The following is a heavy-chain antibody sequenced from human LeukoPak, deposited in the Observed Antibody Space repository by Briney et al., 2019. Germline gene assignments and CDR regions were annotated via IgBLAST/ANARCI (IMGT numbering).Heavy chain of an antibody. Sequence: PGGSLRLSCAASGITFSSYWMHWVRQAPGKGLVWVSRINSDGSSTSYADYVKGRFTISRDNAKNTLYLQMNSLRAEDTAVYYCAAYDSSGYSTKYFRHWGQGTLVTVSS. V-gene: IGHV3-74*01. CDR1: GITFSSYW. D-gene: IGHD3-22*01. CDR3: AAYDSSGYSTKYFRH. J-gene: IGHJ1*01. CDR2: INSDGSST.